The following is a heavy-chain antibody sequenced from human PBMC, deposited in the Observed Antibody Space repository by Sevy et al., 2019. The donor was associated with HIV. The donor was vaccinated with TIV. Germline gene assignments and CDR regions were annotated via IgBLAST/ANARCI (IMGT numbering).Heavy chain of an antibody. CDR1: GFTFTSYA. CDR3: AKDIVVVVGDAFDI. Sequence: GGSLRLSCAASGFTFTSYAMSWVRQAPGKGLEWVSAISGSESSTYYADSVKGRFTISRDNSKNTLYLQMNNLRAGDTALYYCAKDIVVVVGDAFDIWGQGTMVTVSS. V-gene: IGHV3-23*01. CDR2: ISGSESST. D-gene: IGHD2-2*01. J-gene: IGHJ3*02.